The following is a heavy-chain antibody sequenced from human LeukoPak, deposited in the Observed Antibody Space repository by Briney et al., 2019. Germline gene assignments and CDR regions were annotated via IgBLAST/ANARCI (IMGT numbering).Heavy chain of an antibody. CDR1: GFTFSDYY. J-gene: IGHJ5*02. Sequence: GGSLRLSCAASGFTFSDYYMSWIRQAPGKGLEWVSYISSSGSTIYYADSVKGRFTISRDNAKNSLYLQMNSLRAEDTAVYYCARVTIAAADNVWFDPWGQGTLVTVSS. D-gene: IGHD6-13*01. CDR2: ISSSGSTI. V-gene: IGHV3-11*04. CDR3: ARVTIAAADNVWFDP.